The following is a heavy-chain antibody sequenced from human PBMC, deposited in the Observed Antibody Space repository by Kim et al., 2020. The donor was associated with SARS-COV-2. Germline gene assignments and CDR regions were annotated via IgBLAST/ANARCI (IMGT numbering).Heavy chain of an antibody. Sequence: GGSLRLSCAASGFTFSSYGMHWVRQAPGKGLEWVAVIWYDGSNKYYADSVKGRFTISRDNSKNTVYLQMNSLRAEDTAVYYCARELVGATLAYFDYWGQG. CDR3: ARELVGATLAYFDY. CDR1: GFTFSSYG. CDR2: IWYDGSNK. D-gene: IGHD1-26*01. J-gene: IGHJ4*02. V-gene: IGHV3-33*01.